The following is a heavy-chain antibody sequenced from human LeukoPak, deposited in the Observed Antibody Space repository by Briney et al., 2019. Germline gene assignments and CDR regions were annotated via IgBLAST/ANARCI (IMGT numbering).Heavy chain of an antibody. CDR1: GFTFSSYA. CDR3: ASLNDFWSGYFVY. CDR2: ISGSGGST. D-gene: IGHD3-3*01. J-gene: IGHJ4*02. Sequence: PGGSLRLSCAASGFTFSSYAMSWVRQAPGKGLEWVSAISGSGGSTYYADSVKGRFTISRDNAKNSLYLQMNSLRAEDTAVYYCASLNDFWSGYFVYSGQGTLVTVSS. V-gene: IGHV3-23*01.